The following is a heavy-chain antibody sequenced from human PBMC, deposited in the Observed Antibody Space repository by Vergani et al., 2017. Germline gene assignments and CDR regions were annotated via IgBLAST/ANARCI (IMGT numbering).Heavy chain of an antibody. D-gene: IGHD3-22*01. CDR1: GFTFDDYA. CDR2: ISWNSGSI. CDR3: AKDQDSSGYYYSRAFDI. Sequence: EVQLVESGGGLVQPGRSLRLSCAASGFTFDDYAMHWVRQAPGKGLEWVSGISWNSGSIGYADSVKGRFTIPRDNAKNSLYLQMNSLRAEDTALYYCAKDQDSSGYYYSRAFDIWGQGTMVTVSP. V-gene: IGHV3-9*01. J-gene: IGHJ3*02.